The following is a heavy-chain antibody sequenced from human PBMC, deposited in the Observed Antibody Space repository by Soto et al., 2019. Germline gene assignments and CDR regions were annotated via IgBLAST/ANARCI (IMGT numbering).Heavy chain of an antibody. CDR2: ITDTGATT. Sequence: GGSLRLSCAASGFNFYAYAMSWVRQAPGKGLEWVSGITDTGATTYYADSVKGRFTISRDNSKNTLYLQMNSLRAEDTAVYYCARETPVVTFLFEHWGQGALVTVYS. CDR1: GFNFYAYA. V-gene: IGHV3-23*01. CDR3: ARETPVVTFLFEH. J-gene: IGHJ4*02. D-gene: IGHD2-21*02.